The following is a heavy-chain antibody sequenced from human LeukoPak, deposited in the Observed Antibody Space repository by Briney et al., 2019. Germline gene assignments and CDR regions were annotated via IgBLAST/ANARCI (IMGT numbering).Heavy chain of an antibody. CDR3: ARAMRGGGSCSTD. CDR2: INPNSGGT. Sequence: ASVKVSCKASGYTFTGYYMHWVRQAPGQGLEWMGWINPNSGGTNYAQKFQGRVTMTRDMSTSTVYMELSSLRSEDTAVYYCARAMRGGGSCSTDWGQGTLVTVSS. V-gene: IGHV1-2*02. CDR1: GYTFTGYY. J-gene: IGHJ4*02. D-gene: IGHD2-15*01.